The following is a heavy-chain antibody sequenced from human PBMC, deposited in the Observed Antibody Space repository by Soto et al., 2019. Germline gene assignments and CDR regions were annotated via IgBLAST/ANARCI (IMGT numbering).Heavy chain of an antibody. V-gene: IGHV4-39*01. D-gene: IGHD2-2*01. Sequence: SETLSLTCTVSGGSISSSSNHWGWIHQPPGKGLEWIGNIYYSENTYYNPSLKSRVTISVDTSKNQFSLKLSSVTAADTAVYYCARGHCMSTSCYDLDWFVPWGQGTLVTVSS. J-gene: IGHJ5*02. CDR2: IYYSENT. CDR3: ARGHCMSTSCYDLDWFVP. CDR1: GGSISSSSNH.